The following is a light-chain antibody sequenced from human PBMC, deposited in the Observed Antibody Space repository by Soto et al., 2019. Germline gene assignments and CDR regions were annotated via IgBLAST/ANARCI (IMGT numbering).Light chain of an antibody. CDR3: TQYNSLWT. CDR2: DAS. Sequence: DIQMTQSPSTLSASVGDRVTITCRASQSISSWVAWYQQKPGKAPKLLIYDASSLESGVPSRFSGSGSGTEFTLTISRLQLDYFAAYSCTQYNSLWTVCQGTKVEIK. CDR1: QSISSW. V-gene: IGKV1-5*01. J-gene: IGKJ1*01.